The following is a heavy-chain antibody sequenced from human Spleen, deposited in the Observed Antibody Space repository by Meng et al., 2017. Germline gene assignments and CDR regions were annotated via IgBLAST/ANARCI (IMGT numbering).Heavy chain of an antibody. CDR2: IDPKSGDT. CDR1: GYNFPDYW. J-gene: IGHJ4*02. V-gene: IGHV1-2*06. D-gene: IGHD2-2*01. CDR3: ARKAGNCISTTCYSLDY. Sequence: ASVKVSCKPSGYNFPDYWLHWVRRAPGQGLEWMGRIDPKSGDTHYAQRFQGRVTMTEDTSISTAYMELSGLRSDDTAMYYCARKAGNCISTTCYSLDYWGQGTLVTVSS.